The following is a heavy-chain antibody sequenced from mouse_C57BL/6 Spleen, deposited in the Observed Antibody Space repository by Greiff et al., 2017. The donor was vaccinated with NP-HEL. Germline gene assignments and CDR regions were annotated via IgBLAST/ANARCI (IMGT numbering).Heavy chain of an antibody. D-gene: IGHD2-3*01. CDR2: INPNYGTT. CDR1: GYSFTDYN. J-gene: IGHJ3*01. V-gene: IGHV1-39*01. CDR3: ARAEIYDGYLRWFAD. Sequence: EVQLQQSGPELVKPGASVKISCKASGYSFTDYNMNWVKQSNGKSLEWIGVINPNYGTTSYNQKFKGKATLTVDQSSSTAYMQLNSLTSEDSAVYYCARAEIYDGYLRWFADWGQGTLVTVSA.